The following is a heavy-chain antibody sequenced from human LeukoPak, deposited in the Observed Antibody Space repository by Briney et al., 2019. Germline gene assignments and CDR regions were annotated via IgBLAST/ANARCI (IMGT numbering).Heavy chain of an antibody. CDR2: ISSSSSYT. V-gene: IGHV3-11*06. D-gene: IGHD3-10*01. Sequence: GSLILSCAASGFTFSDYYMSWIRQAPGKGLEWVSYISSSSSYTNYADSVKGRFTISRDNAKNSLYLQMNSLRAEDTAVYYCARDLRVGELYLGYYYGMDVWGKGTTVTVSS. CDR1: GFTFSDYY. J-gene: IGHJ6*04. CDR3: ARDLRVGELYLGYYYGMDV.